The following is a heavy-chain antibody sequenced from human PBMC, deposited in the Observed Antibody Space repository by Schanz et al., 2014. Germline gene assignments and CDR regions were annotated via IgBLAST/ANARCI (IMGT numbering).Heavy chain of an antibody. J-gene: IGHJ3*02. Sequence: VQLAESGGGLVQPGGSLRLSCAASGFTFSSYGMHWVRQAPGKGLEWVAVIWYDGSNKYYADSVKGRFTISRDNSKNTLFLQMNSLRAEDTAVYYCAKGRFGELSAFDIWGQGTMVTVSS. D-gene: IGHD3-10*01. CDR2: IWYDGSNK. V-gene: IGHV3-33*06. CDR3: AKGRFGELSAFDI. CDR1: GFTFSSYG.